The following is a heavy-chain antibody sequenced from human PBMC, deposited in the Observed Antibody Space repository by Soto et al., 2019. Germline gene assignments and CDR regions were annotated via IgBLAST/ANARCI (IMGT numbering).Heavy chain of an antibody. CDR3: ARGAGIAVAGTYYYYYGMDV. CDR2: IYHSGST. V-gene: IGHV4-4*02. Sequence: SETLSLTCTVSGGSVSSSNWWSWVRQPPGKGLEWIGEIYHSGSTNYNPSLKSRVTISVDKSKNQFSLKLSSVTAADTAVYYCARGAGIAVAGTYYYYYGMDVWGQGTTVTVSS. CDR1: GGSVSSSNW. J-gene: IGHJ6*02. D-gene: IGHD6-19*01.